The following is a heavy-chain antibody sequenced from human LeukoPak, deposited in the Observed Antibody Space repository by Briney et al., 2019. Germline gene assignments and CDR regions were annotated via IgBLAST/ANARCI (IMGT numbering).Heavy chain of an antibody. V-gene: IGHV3-21*01. CDR3: AREYSSSWGDY. J-gene: IGHJ4*02. D-gene: IGHD6-13*01. CDR2: INPTSTSI. CDR1: GFTFSDYS. Sequence: GGSLRLSCAASGFTFSDYSINWVRQAPGKGLEWVSSINPTSTSIYYADAVKGRFTISRDNAKSSLYLQMNSLRAEDTAVYYCAREYSSSWGDYWGQGTLVTVSS.